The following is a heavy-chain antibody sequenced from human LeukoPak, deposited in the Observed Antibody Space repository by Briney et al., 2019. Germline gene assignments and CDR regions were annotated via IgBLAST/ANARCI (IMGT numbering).Heavy chain of an antibody. D-gene: IGHD6-13*01. J-gene: IGHJ4*02. CDR3: VRDHGSRWYGPLTH. CDR2: IWYDGSNE. V-gene: IGHV3-33*01. Sequence: GGSLRLSCAASGFTFSSNGMHWVRQTPGKGLEWVAVIWYDGSNEFHADSVRGRFTISRDNSKNTLYLQMNSLRAEDTAVYYCVRDHGSRWYGPLTHWGQGTLVTVSS. CDR1: GFTFSSNG.